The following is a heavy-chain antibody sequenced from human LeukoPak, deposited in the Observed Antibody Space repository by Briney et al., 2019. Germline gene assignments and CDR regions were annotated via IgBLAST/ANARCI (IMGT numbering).Heavy chain of an antibody. V-gene: IGHV1-18*01. CDR3: ARVGRTKVATMAY. CDR1: GYTFTNYG. Sequence: GASVNVSCKASGYTFTNYGISWVRHAPGQGHEWMGWISGSSENTDSAQTFQGRVTMTTDTSTSTTYMELSNLRSDDTATYYCARVGRTKVATMAYWGQGTLVTVSS. J-gene: IGHJ4*02. D-gene: IGHD5-12*01. CDR2: ISGSSENT.